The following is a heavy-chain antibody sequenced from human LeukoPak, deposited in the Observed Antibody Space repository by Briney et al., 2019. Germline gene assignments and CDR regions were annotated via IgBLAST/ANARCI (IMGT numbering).Heavy chain of an antibody. CDR3: ARSLHDSSGPGDY. CDR1: GGSISSGGYY. Sequence: PSETLSLTCTVSGGSISSGGYYWSWLRQHPGKGLEWIGYIYYSGSTYYNPSLKSRVTTSVDTSKNQFSLKLSSVTAADTAVYYCARSLHDSSGPGDYWGQGTLVTVSS. D-gene: IGHD3-22*01. CDR2: IYYSGST. J-gene: IGHJ4*02. V-gene: IGHV4-31*03.